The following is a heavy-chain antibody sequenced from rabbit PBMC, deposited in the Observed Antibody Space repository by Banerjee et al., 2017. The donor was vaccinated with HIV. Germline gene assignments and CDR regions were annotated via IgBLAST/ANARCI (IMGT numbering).Heavy chain of an antibody. J-gene: IGHJ4*01. D-gene: IGHD7-1*01. Sequence: QEQLEESGGDLVKPEGSLTLTCTASGFSFSSYWMWWVRQAPGKGLEWIACIVAGSSGSTYYANWAKGRFTISKTSSTTVTLQMASLTAADTATHFCARASYSGAGYIYSPHLWGPGTLVTVS. CDR2: IVAGSSGST. V-gene: IGHV1S45*01. CDR1: GFSFSSYW. CDR3: ARASYSGAGYIYSPHL.